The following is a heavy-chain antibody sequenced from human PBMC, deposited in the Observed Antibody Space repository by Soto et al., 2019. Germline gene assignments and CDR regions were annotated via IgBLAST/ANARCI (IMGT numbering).Heavy chain of an antibody. CDR2: ISGSGGRT. J-gene: IGHJ4*02. D-gene: IGHD3-22*01. CDR1: GFTFSNYA. CDR3: AKGAYYYDSSRYYGY. V-gene: IGHV3-23*01. Sequence: PEPSLRHSFAASGFTFSNYALSLVRQAPGKGLEWVSAISGSGGRTYYADSVKGRFTISRDNSKNTLYLQMNSLRAEDTAVYYCAKGAYYYDSSRYYGYWGQGT.